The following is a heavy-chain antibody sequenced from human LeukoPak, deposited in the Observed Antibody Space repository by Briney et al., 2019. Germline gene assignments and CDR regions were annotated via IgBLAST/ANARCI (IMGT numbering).Heavy chain of an antibody. CDR1: GYSISSGYY. D-gene: IGHD6-19*01. Sequence: PSETLSLTCAVSGYSISSGYYWGWIRQPPGKGLEWIGSIYYSGSTYYNPSLKSRVTISVDTSKNQFSLKLSSVTAADTAVYYCARPGLSRIAVAGSRDYWGQGTLVTVSS. J-gene: IGHJ4*02. V-gene: IGHV4-38-2*01. CDR3: ARPGLSRIAVAGSRDY. CDR2: IYYSGST.